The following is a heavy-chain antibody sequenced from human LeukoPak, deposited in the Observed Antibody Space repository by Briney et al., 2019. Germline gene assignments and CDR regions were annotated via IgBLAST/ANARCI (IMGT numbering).Heavy chain of an antibody. D-gene: IGHD7-27*01. J-gene: IGHJ4*02. V-gene: IGHV4-59*08. CDR2: IYYSGST. CDR3: ARGSNWGDY. CDR1: GGSIRSYY. Sequence: SETLSLTCTVSGGSIRSYYWSWIRQPPGKGLEWIGYIYYSGSTNYNPSLKSRVTISVDTSKNQFSLKLSSVTAADTAVYYCARGSNWGDYWGQGTLVTVSS.